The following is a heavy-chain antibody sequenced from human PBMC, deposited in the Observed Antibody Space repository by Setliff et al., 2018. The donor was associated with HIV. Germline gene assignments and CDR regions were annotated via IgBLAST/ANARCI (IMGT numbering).Heavy chain of an antibody. CDR3: ARVKAYFRYHFYFYMDT. CDR1: GGSFHSYY. V-gene: IGHV4-34*01. J-gene: IGHJ6*03. CDR2: ITDSGVT. Sequence: SETLSLTCAVYGGSFHSYYWTWIRQSPGKGLEWIGEITDSGVTNYHPSLKSRVTISLDPSKNQFSLRLTSVTAADAAIYYCARVKAYFRYHFYFYMDTWGKGTTVTVS. D-gene: IGHD3-16*01.